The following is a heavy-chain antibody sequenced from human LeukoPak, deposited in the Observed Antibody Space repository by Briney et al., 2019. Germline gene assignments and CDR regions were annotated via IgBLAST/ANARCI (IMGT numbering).Heavy chain of an antibody. CDR3: ARGGRFSGYCGGDCYPYI. D-gene: IGHD2-21*02. Sequence: GGSLRLSCAASGFTFSSYWMHWVRQAPGKGLVWVSRINSDGSSTSYADSVKGRFTISRDNAKNTLYLQMNSLRAEDTAVYYCARGGRFSGYCGGDCYPYIWGQGTMVTVSS. CDR2: INSDGSST. CDR1: GFTFSSYW. V-gene: IGHV3-74*01. J-gene: IGHJ3*02.